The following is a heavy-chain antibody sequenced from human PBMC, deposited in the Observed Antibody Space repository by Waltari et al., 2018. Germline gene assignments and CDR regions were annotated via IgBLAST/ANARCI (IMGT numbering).Heavy chain of an antibody. Sequence: EVQLLESGGGLVRPGGSLRLSCEASGFTFSHYAMNWVRQAPGKGLEWVSIISGSGGSTYEADSVRGRFTISRDNSNNTLYLQMNSLSAEDTAVYYCAKTRDYSRLNYYSYNGFDVWGQGTPVTVSS. CDR3: AKTRDYSRLNYYSYNGFDV. J-gene: IGHJ6*02. CDR2: ISGSGGST. D-gene: IGHD4-4*01. V-gene: IGHV3-23*01. CDR1: GFTFSHYA.